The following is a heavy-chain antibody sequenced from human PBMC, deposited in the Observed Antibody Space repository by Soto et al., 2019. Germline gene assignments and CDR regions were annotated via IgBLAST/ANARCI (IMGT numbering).Heavy chain of an antibody. Sequence: PSETLSLTCTVSGGSISSGGYYWSWIRQHPGKGLEWIGYIYYSGSTYYNPSLKSRVTISVDTSKNQFSLKLGSVTVADTAVYYCARISSGWYGYWGQGTLVTVSS. CDR2: IYYSGST. J-gene: IGHJ4*02. CDR1: GGSISSGGYY. CDR3: ARISSGWYGY. D-gene: IGHD6-19*01. V-gene: IGHV4-31*03.